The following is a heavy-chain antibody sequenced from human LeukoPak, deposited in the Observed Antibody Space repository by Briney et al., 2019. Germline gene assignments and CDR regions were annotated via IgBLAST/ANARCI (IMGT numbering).Heavy chain of an antibody. D-gene: IGHD6-6*01. CDR3: AKDAGGHSSSLGFDY. Sequence: ASVKVSCKASGYTFTSYYMHWVRQAPGQGLEWMGIINPSGDTTSYAQKFQGSVTMTRDTSTSTVYMELSSLRSEDTAVYYCAKDAGGHSSSLGFDYWGQGTLVTVSS. J-gene: IGHJ4*02. V-gene: IGHV1-46*01. CDR1: GYTFTSYY. CDR2: INPSGDTT.